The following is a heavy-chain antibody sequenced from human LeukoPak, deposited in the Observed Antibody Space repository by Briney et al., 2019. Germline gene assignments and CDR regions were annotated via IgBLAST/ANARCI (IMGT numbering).Heavy chain of an antibody. J-gene: IGHJ5*02. V-gene: IGHV3-21*01. CDR1: GFTFSSYS. CDR2: ISSSSSYI. CDR3: ARDVKSGWFDP. Sequence: TGGSLRLSCAASGFTFSSYSMNWVRQAPGKGLEWVSSISSSSSYIYYADSVKGRFTISRDNAKNSLYLQMNSLRAEDTAVYYCARDVKSGWFDPWGQGTLVTVSS. D-gene: IGHD6-25*01.